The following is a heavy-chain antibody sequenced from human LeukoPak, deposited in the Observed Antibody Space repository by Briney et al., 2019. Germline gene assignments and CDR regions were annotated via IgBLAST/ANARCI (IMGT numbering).Heavy chain of an antibody. Sequence: GGSLRLSCAASGFTFSTYWMSWFRQAPGKGLEWVATIKQDGSEKSYVDSVKGRFTISRDNGKNSLYLQMNSLRAEDTAVYYCAGGSVRIFDHWGQGALVTVSS. V-gene: IGHV3-7*01. D-gene: IGHD5/OR15-5a*01. J-gene: IGHJ4*02. CDR3: AGGSVRIFDH. CDR1: GFTFSTYW. CDR2: IKQDGSEK.